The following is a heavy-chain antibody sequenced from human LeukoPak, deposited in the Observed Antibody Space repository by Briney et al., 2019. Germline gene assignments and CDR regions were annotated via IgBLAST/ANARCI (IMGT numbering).Heavy chain of an antibody. V-gene: IGHV3-23*01. CDR1: GFTFSSYS. CDR2: ISGSGGST. D-gene: IGHD2-2*01. J-gene: IGHJ6*03. Sequence: GGSLRLSCAASGFTFSSYSMNWVRQAPGEGLEWVSAISGSGGSTYYADSVKGRFTISRDNSKNTLYLQMNSLRAEDTAVYYCAKGARRYCSSTSCYGSNYYYYYYMDVWGKGTTVTVSS. CDR3: AKGARRYCSSTSCYGSNYYYYYYMDV.